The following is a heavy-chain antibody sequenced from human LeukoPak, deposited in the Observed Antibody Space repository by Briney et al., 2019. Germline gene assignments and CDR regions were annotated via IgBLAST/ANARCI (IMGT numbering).Heavy chain of an antibody. V-gene: IGHV4-34*01. D-gene: IGHD4-17*01. Sequence: SETLSLTCAVYGESFKDYYWNWIRQPPGKGLEWIGEINHSGSSNYNPPLKSRVTISVDTSKNQFSLKLSSVTAADTAVYYCARVRGDYSYYMDVWGKGTTVTVSS. CDR3: ARVRGDYSYYMDV. CDR1: GESFKDYY. J-gene: IGHJ6*03. CDR2: INHSGSS.